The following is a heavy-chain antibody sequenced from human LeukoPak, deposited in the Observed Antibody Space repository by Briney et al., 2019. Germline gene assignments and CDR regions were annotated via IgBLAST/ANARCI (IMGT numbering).Heavy chain of an antibody. J-gene: IGHJ6*02. Sequence: GGSLRLSCAASGFTFSSYAMSWVRPAPGKGLEWVSAISGSGGSTYYADSVKGRFTISRDNSKNTLYLQMNSLRAEDTAVYYCAKHIAVAGRALYYYYGMDVWGQGTTVTVSS. CDR3: AKHIAVAGRALYYYYGMDV. CDR1: GFTFSSYA. D-gene: IGHD6-19*01. V-gene: IGHV3-23*01. CDR2: ISGSGGST.